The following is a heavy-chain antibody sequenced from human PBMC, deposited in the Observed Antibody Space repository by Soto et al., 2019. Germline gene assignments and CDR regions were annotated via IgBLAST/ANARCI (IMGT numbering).Heavy chain of an antibody. CDR3: ARLLSPPNYGDPDHYYYYGMDV. CDR2: ISAYNGNT. J-gene: IGHJ6*02. V-gene: IGHV1-18*01. CDR1: GYTFTSYG. D-gene: IGHD4-17*01. Sequence: QVQLVQSGAEAKKPGASVKVSCKASGYTFTSYGISWVRQAPGQGLEWMGWISAYNGNTNYAQKLQGRVTMTTDTSTSTAYMELRSLRSDDTAVYYCARLLSPPNYGDPDHYYYYGMDVWGQGTTVTVSS.